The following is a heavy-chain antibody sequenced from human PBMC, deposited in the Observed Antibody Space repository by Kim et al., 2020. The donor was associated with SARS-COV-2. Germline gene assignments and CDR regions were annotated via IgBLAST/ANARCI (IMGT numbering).Heavy chain of an antibody. Sequence: GYADSLKGRFTISRDNAKNSLYLQMNSLRAEDTALYYCAKASSSWHYFDYWGQGTLVTVSS. J-gene: IGHJ4*02. D-gene: IGHD6-13*01. CDR3: AKASSSWHYFDY. V-gene: IGHV3-9*01.